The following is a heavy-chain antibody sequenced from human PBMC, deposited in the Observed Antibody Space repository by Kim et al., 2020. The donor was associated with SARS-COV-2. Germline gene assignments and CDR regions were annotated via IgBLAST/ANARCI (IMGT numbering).Heavy chain of an antibody. J-gene: IGHJ4*02. CDR3: ARGLYYDGHGYYVAPGD. CDR1: GGSINSYY. Sequence: SETLSLTCTVSGGSINSYYWSWIRQPPGKGLEWIGSMYYSGNTNYNPSLKSRVTILLDTSKNQFSLKLTSVTAADTAMYYCARGLYYDGHGYYVAPGDWGQGTLVTVSS. CDR2: MYYSGNT. V-gene: IGHV4-59*01. D-gene: IGHD2-21*01.